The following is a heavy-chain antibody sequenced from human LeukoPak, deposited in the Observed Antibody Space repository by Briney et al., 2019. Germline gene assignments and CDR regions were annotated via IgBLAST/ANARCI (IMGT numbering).Heavy chain of an antibody. CDR1: GFTFSSYA. V-gene: IGHV3-23*01. CDR3: AKGQYVWGHMGY. Sequence: GGSLRLSCAASGFTFSSYAMSWVRQAPGKGLEWVSTISGSGGSTYYADSVKGRFTISRDNSKNTLYLQMNSLRAEDAAVYYCAKGQYVWGHMGYWGQGTLVTVSS. D-gene: IGHD3-16*01. J-gene: IGHJ4*02. CDR2: ISGSGGST.